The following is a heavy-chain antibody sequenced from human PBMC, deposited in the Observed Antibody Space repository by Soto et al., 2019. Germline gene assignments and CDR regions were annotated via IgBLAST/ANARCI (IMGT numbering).Heavy chain of an antibody. D-gene: IGHD3-3*01. CDR3: ARTDNVGYYQH. J-gene: IGHJ1*01. CDR2: IYHSGTT. Sequence: PSETLSLTCAVSGDSISRGYYWAWIRQPPGKGLEYIGSIYHSGTTYYNPSLMSRVTISVDTSKNQFSLNLRSVTAADSAVYYCARTDNVGYYQHFGQGTQVTVSS. CDR1: GDSISRGYY. V-gene: IGHV4-38-2*01.